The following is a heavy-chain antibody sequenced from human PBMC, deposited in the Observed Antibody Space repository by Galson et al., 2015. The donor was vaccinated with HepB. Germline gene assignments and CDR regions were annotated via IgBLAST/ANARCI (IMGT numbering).Heavy chain of an antibody. CDR2: MNPNSGNT. Sequence: SVKVSCKASGYTFTSYDINWVRQATGQGLEWMGWMNPNSGNTGYAQKFQGRVTMTRNTSISTAYMELSSLRSEDTAVYYCARLQQELLSYYYYGMDVWGQGTTVTVSS. J-gene: IGHJ6*02. D-gene: IGHD1-26*01. CDR3: ARLQQELLSYYYYGMDV. CDR1: GYTFTSYD. V-gene: IGHV1-8*01.